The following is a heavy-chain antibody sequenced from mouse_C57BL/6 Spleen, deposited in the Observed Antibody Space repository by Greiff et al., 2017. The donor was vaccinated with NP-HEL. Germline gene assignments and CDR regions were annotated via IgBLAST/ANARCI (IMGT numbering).Heavy chain of an antibody. CDR3: TRYYDGSSLLFDY. CDR2: IDPENGDT. J-gene: IGHJ2*01. D-gene: IGHD1-1*01. CDR1: GFNIKDDY. Sequence: VQLQQSGAELVRPGASVKLSCTASGFNIKDDYMHWVKQRPEQGLEWIGWIDPENGDTEYASKFQGKATITADTSSNTAYLQLSSLTSEDTAVYYCTRYYDGSSLLFDYWGQGTTLTVSS. V-gene: IGHV14-4*01.